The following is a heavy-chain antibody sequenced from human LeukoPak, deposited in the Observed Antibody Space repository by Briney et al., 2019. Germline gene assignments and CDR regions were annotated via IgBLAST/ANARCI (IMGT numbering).Heavy chain of an antibody. CDR2: IGTAGEI. CDR3: ARAAYSSTWYSRYFDL. Sequence: GGSLRLSCAASGFTFSGYDIHWVRQATGKGLEWVSGIGTAGEIYYPGSVKGRFTISRENAKNSLYLQMNSLRAGDTAVYYCARAAYSSTWYSRYFDLWGRGTLVTVSS. CDR1: GFTFSGYD. J-gene: IGHJ2*01. D-gene: IGHD6-13*01. V-gene: IGHV3-13*01.